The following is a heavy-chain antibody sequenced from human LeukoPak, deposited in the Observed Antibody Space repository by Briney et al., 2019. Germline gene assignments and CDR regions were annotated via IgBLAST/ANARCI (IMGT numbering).Heavy chain of an antibody. CDR3: ARAGRGVEMATIRATLDY. CDR2: INPNSGGT. J-gene: IGHJ4*02. Sequence: ASVKVSCKASGYTFTGYYMHWVRQAPGQGLEWMGWINPNSGGTNYAQKFQGRVTITADESTSTAYMELSSLRSEDTAVYYCARAGRGVEMATIRATLDYWGQGTLVTVSS. V-gene: IGHV1-2*02. CDR1: GYTFTGYY. D-gene: IGHD5-24*01.